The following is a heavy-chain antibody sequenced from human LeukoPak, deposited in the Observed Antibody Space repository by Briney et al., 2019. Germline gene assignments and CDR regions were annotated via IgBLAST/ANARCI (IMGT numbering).Heavy chain of an antibody. D-gene: IGHD6-19*01. CDR2: IIPIFGTA. V-gene: IGHV1-69*05. Sequence: GSSVKVSCKASGGTFSSYAISWVRQAPGQGLEWMGGIIPIFGTANYAQRFQGRVTITTDESTSTAYMELSSLRSEDTAVYYCAAESVAGTGGWFDPWGQGTLATVSS. J-gene: IGHJ5*02. CDR1: GGTFSSYA. CDR3: AAESVAGTGGWFDP.